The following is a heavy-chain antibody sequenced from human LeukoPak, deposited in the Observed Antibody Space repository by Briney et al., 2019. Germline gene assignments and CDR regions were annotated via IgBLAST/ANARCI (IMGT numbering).Heavy chain of an antibody. J-gene: IGHJ4*02. D-gene: IGHD1-26*01. CDR3: ARDLSSGSYYGN. CDR1: GYTFTGYY. CDR2: INPNSGGT. Sequence: ASVKVSCKASGYTFTGYYMHWVRQAPGQGLEWMGRINPNSGGTNYAQKFQGRATMTRDTSISTAYMELSRLRSDDTAVYYCARDLSSGSYYGNWGQGTLVTVSS. V-gene: IGHV1-2*06.